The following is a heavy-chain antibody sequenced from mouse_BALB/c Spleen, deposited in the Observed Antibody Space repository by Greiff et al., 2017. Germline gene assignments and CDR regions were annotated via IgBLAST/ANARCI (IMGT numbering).Heavy chain of an antibody. CDR2: IWAGGST. Sequence: VQLVESGPGLVAPSQSLSITCTVSGFSLTSYGVHWVRQPPGKGLEWLGVIWAGGSTNYNSALMSRLSISKDNSKSQVFLKMNSLQTDDTAMYYCARAYYRYDEGGFDYWGQGTTLTVSS. CDR1: GFSLTSYG. V-gene: IGHV2-9*02. CDR3: ARAYYRYDEGGFDY. J-gene: IGHJ2*01. D-gene: IGHD2-14*01.